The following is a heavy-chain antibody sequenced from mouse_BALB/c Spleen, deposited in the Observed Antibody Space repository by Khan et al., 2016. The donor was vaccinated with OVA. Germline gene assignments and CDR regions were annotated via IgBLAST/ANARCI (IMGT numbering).Heavy chain of an antibody. V-gene: IGHV3-2*02. CDR1: GYSITSEYA. CDR3: ARKDYYDYDPFPY. Sequence: EVQLQESGPGLMKPSQSLSLTCTVTGYSITSEYAWNWIRQFPGNKLEWMGYINYSGNTRFNPSLKSRTSITRDTSKNQFFLQLSSVTTEDTATYYCARKDYYDYDPFPYWGQGTLVTVSA. J-gene: IGHJ3*01. CDR2: INYSGNT. D-gene: IGHD2-4*01.